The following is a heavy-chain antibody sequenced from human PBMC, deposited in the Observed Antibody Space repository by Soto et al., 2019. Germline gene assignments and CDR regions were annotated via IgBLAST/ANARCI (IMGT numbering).Heavy chain of an antibody. CDR2: IFSNDEK. D-gene: IGHD6-19*01. J-gene: IGHJ5*02. Sequence: SGPTLVNPTETLTLTCTVSEFSLSNARMGVSWIRQPPGKALEWLAHIFSNDEKSYSTSLKSRLTISKDTSKSQVVLTMTNMDPGDTATYFCAGIHGDQWLDPFDPGGQGTLVTVSS. CDR1: EFSLSNARMG. CDR3: AGIHGDQWLDPFDP. V-gene: IGHV2-26*01.